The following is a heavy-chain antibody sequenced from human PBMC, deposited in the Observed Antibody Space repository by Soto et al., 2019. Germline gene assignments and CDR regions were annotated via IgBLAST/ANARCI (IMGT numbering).Heavy chain of an antibody. V-gene: IGHV4-4*02. Sequence: SETLSLTCAVSGGSLSSSNWWSWVRQPPGKGLEWIGEISQSGNTKYNTSLKSRLTISIDKSKNQFSLNLSSVTAADTAVYYCARPYYYYGLDVWGHGIAVTVSS. J-gene: IGHJ6*02. CDR1: GGSLSSSNW. CDR3: ARPYYYYGLDV. CDR2: ISQSGNT.